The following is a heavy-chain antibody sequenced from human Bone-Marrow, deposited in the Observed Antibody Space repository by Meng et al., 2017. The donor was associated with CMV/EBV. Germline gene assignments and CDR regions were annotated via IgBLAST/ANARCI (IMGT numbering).Heavy chain of an antibody. CDR1: GFTFSSYS. CDR2: ISSSSSYI. J-gene: IGHJ4*02. V-gene: IGHV3-21*01. D-gene: IGHD5-12*01. CDR3: ARGAMWLRSIDY. Sequence: GESLKISCAASGFTFSSYSMNWVRQAPGKGLEWVSSISSSSSYIYYADSVKGRFTISRDNAKNSLYLQMNSLRAEDTAVYYCARGAMWLRSIDYWGQGTLVTVSS.